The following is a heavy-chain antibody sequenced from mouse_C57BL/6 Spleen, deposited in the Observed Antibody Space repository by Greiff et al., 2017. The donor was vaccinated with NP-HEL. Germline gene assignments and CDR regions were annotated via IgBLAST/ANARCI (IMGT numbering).Heavy chain of an antibody. CDR3: ARLGITTVVERRYAMDY. Sequence: EVHLVESGGGLVQPGGSLKLSCAASGFTFSDYGMAWVRQAPRKGPEWVAFISNLAYSIYYADTVTGRFTISRENAKNTLYLEMSSLRSEDTAMYYCARLGITTVVERRYAMDYWGQGTSVTVSS. CDR1: GFTFSDYG. CDR2: ISNLAYSI. V-gene: IGHV5-15*01. D-gene: IGHD1-1*01. J-gene: IGHJ4*01.